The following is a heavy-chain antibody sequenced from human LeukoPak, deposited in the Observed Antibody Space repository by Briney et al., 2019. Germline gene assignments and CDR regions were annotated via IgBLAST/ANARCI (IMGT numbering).Heavy chain of an antibody. D-gene: IGHD3-9*01. J-gene: IGHJ6*01. Sequence: GGSLRLSCAASGFTFTDYWINWVRQAPGKGLVWVSRINSDGSSTSYADSVKGRFTISSDNAKNTLYLQMNSLRAEDTAVYFCARDPSLTVYFDTWGPRTPVSVSS. CDR3: ARDPSLTVYFDT. CDR2: INSDGSST. V-gene: IGHV3-74*01. CDR1: GFTFTDYW.